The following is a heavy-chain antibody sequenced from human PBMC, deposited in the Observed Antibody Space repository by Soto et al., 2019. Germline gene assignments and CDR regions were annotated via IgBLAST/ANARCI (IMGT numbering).Heavy chain of an antibody. CDR2: IWYGGSNK. Sequence: QVQLVESGGGVVQPGRSLRLSCAASGFTFSSYGMHWVRQAPGKGLEWVAVIWYGGSNKYYADSVKGRFTISRDNSRNTLYLQMNRQRAEDTAVYYGARDKRIAPNSYYYYYMDVWGKGTPVTVSS. D-gene: IGHD6-13*01. CDR1: GFTFSSYG. V-gene: IGHV3-33*01. J-gene: IGHJ6*03. CDR3: ARDKRIAPNSYYYYYMDV.